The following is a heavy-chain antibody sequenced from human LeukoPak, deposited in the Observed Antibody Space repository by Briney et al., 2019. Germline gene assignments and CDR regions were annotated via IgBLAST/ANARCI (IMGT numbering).Heavy chain of an antibody. D-gene: IGHD6-19*01. V-gene: IGHV4-39*01. J-gene: IGHJ4*02. CDR1: GGSISSSSYY. CDR3: ARHRAQDSSGWYGGYYFDY. Sequence: SETLSLTCTVSGGSISSSSYYWGWIRQPPGKGLEWIGSIYYSGSTCYNPSLKSRVTISVDTSKNQFSLRLSSVTAADTAVYYCARHRAQDSSGWYGGYYFDYWGQGTLVTVSS. CDR2: IYYSGST.